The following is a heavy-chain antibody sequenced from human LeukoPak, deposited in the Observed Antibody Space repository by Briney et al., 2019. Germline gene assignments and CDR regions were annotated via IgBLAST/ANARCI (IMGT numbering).Heavy chain of an antibody. Sequence: PGGSLRLSCAASGFTFSSYAMSWVRQGPGKGLEWVSAISGSGDSTYYAHSVKGRFTISRDNSKNTLYLQMSSLRAEDTAVYYCARQYNDFAVAGRGNWFDPWGQGTLVTVSS. J-gene: IGHJ5*02. V-gene: IGHV3-23*01. CDR1: GFTFSSYA. CDR3: ARQYNDFAVAGRGNWFDP. CDR2: ISGSGDST. D-gene: IGHD6-19*01.